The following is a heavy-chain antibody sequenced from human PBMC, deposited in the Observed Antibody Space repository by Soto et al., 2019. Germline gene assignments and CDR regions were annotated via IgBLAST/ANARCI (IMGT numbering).Heavy chain of an antibody. CDR2: TNDDGSST. CDR3: ARIPAAGSRAFDS. Sequence: GGSLRLSCAASGFTFSSYWMHWVRQAPGKGLVWVSRTNDDGSSTTYADSVKGRFTISRDNAKNTLYLQMNSLRADDTAVYYCARIPAAGSRAFDSWGQGTLVTVSS. V-gene: IGHV3-74*01. J-gene: IGHJ4*02. D-gene: IGHD6-13*01. CDR1: GFTFSSYW.